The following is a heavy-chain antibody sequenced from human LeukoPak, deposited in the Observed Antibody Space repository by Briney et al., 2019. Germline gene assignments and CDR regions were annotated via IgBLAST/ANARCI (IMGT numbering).Heavy chain of an antibody. J-gene: IGHJ3*02. D-gene: IGHD3-22*01. CDR3: ARHYYDSSGYPLDAFDI. CDR2: ISAYNGNT. V-gene: IGHV1-18*01. CDR1: GYTFTSYG. Sequence: ASVKVSCKASGYTFTSYGISWVRQAPGQGLEWMGWISAYNGNTNYAQKLQSRVTMTTDTSTSTAYMELRSLRSDDTAVYYCARHYYDSSGYPLDAFDIWGQGTMVTVSS.